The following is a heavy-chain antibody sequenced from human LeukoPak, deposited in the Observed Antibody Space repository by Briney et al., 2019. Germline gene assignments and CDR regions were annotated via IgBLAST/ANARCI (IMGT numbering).Heavy chain of an antibody. CDR3: ARGSRYGDYDYYYYYYMDV. V-gene: IGHV1-2*02. Sequence: ASVKVSCKASGYTFTSYDINWVRQATGQGLEWMGWINPNSGGTNYAQKFQGRVTMTRDTSISTAYMELSKLRSDDTAVYYCARGSRYGDYDYYYYYYMDVWGKGTTVTVSS. D-gene: IGHD4-17*01. CDR2: INPNSGGT. J-gene: IGHJ6*03. CDR1: GYTFTSYD.